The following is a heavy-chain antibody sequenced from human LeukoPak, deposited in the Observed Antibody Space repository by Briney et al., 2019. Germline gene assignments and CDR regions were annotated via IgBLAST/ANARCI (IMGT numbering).Heavy chain of an antibody. V-gene: IGHV3-23*01. D-gene: IGHD4-17*01. CDR2: ISGSGGST. Sequence: GGSLRPPCAASGFTFSNYAMSWVRQAPGKGLEWVSAISGSGGSTYYADSVKGRFTISRDNSKNTLFLQMNSLRAEDTAIYYCAKDLDGDPLDYFDYWGQGTLVTVSS. CDR3: AKDLDGDPLDYFDY. CDR1: GFTFSNYA. J-gene: IGHJ4*02.